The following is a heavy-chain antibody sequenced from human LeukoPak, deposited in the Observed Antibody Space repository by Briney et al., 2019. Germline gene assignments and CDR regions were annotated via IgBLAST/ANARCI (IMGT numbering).Heavy chain of an antibody. Sequence: GASVKVSCKASGYTFTNYDINWLRQASGHGPEWMGWLNPHGGNTGYSQKLQGRVSFTRDTSKTTAYMELTSLTSNDTAVYYCARAVLKTAGSYDYWGQGTLVTVSS. J-gene: IGHJ4*02. V-gene: IGHV1-8*03. CDR3: ARAVLKTAGSYDY. D-gene: IGHD1-26*01. CDR2: LNPHGGNT. CDR1: GYTFTNYD.